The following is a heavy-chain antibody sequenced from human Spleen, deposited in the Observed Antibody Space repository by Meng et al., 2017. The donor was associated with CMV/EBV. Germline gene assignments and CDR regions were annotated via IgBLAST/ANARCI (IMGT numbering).Heavy chain of an antibody. CDR1: GYTFTSYG. Sequence: SGYTFTSYGISWVRQAPGQGLEWMGWISAYIGDTNYAQKFQGRVAMTRDMSTSTAYMELRSLRSDDTAVYYCARDIRAVAGTGLDYWGQGTLVTVSS. CDR3: ARDIRAVAGTGLDY. V-gene: IGHV1-18*01. D-gene: IGHD6-19*01. J-gene: IGHJ4*02. CDR2: ISAYIGDT.